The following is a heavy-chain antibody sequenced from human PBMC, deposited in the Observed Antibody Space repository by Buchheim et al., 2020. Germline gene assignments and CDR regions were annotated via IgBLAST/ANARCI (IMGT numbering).Heavy chain of an antibody. CDR3: ARDSLGSPPYYYYGMDV. V-gene: IGHV4-34*01. CDR1: GGSFSGYY. Sequence: QVQLQQWGAGLLKPSETLSLTCAVYGGSFSGYYWSWIRQPPGKGLEWIGEINHSGSTNYNPSLKSRVTISVDTSKNQFSLKLSSVTAADTAVYYCARDSLGSPPYYYYGMDVWGQGTT. J-gene: IGHJ6*02. CDR2: INHSGST. D-gene: IGHD3-10*01.